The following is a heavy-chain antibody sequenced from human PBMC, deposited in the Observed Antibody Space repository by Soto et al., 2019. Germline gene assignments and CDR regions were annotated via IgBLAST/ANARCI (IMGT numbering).Heavy chain of an antibody. V-gene: IGHV4-4*02. CDR2: VYHNGLT. D-gene: IGHD2-21*02. CDR3: ARDGALPGEADRFDY. Sequence: SETLSLTCDVSGDSIGSNVWWSWVRQPPGKGLEWIGEVYHNGLTDYNPSLRGRATMSADMSKDQFSLRVTSVTDADTAIYYCARDGALPGEADRFDYWGQGALVTVSS. CDR1: GDSIGSNVW. J-gene: IGHJ4*02.